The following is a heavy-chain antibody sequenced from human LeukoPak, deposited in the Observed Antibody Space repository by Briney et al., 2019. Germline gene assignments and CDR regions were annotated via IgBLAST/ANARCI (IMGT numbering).Heavy chain of an antibody. CDR2: INHSGST. Sequence: SETLSLTCAVYGGSFSGYYWSWIRQPPGKGLEWIGEINHSGSTNYNPSLKSRVTISVDTSKNQFSLKLSSVTAADTAVYYCARDSKKELWFGELLPKSWYFDLRGRGTLVTVSS. J-gene: IGHJ2*01. V-gene: IGHV4-34*01. D-gene: IGHD3-10*01. CDR3: ARDSKKELWFGELLPKSWYFDL. CDR1: GGSFSGYY.